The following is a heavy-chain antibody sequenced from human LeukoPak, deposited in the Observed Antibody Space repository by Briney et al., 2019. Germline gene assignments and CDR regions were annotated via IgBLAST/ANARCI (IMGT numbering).Heavy chain of an antibody. CDR1: GFTFSSYG. J-gene: IGHJ4*02. CDR2: ISYDGSNK. D-gene: IGHD6-13*01. Sequence: GGSLRLSCAASGFTFSSYGMHWVRQAPGKGLEWVAVISYDGSNKYYADSVKGRFTISRDNSKNTLYLQMNSLRAEDTAVYYCAKAYYSNWYYFDYWGQGTLVTVSS. V-gene: IGHV3-30*18. CDR3: AKAYYSNWYYFDY.